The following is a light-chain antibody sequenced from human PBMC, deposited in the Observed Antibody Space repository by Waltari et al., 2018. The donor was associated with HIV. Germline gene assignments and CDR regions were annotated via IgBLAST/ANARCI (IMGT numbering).Light chain of an antibody. CDR1: SSHIGPKY. CDR2: KNN. CDR3: AAWDDSLSGWA. Sequence: QSVLTQPPSASGTPGQRVTISCFGSSSHIGPKYVYWYQQLPGTAPKLLIYKNNQRPSGVTDRFSGSKSGTSASLAISGLRSEDEAEYYCAAWDDSLSGWAFGGGTKLTVL. J-gene: IGLJ3*02. V-gene: IGLV1-47*01.